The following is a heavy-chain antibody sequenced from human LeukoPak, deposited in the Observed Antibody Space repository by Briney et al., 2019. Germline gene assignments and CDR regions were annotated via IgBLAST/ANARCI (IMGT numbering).Heavy chain of an antibody. J-gene: IGHJ4*02. CDR1: GFTFKKYG. D-gene: IGHD6-19*01. V-gene: IGHV3-23*01. CDR3: TKGDGGWYPIDS. CDR2: INDNGANT. Sequence: PGASLRLSCAASGFTFKKYGMSWVRQAPGKGLERVSTINDNGANTHYADSVKGRFTISRDSSKNTLFLQMNSLRADDTARYYCTKGDGGWYPIDSWGQGTLIIVSS.